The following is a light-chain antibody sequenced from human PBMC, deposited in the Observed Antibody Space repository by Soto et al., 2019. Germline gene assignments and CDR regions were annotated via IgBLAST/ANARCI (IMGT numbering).Light chain of an antibody. CDR3: QQYFEWPPMT. CDR1: ETVATN. CDR2: GAS. J-gene: IGKJ1*01. Sequence: MTQSPSSLSASPGERATLSCWASETVATNLAWYQQKPGQAPRLLISGASTRAAGISDRFRGSGSGTEFTLTISSLRSEDSGIYYCQQYFEWPPMTFGQGTKVEI. V-gene: IGKV3-15*01.